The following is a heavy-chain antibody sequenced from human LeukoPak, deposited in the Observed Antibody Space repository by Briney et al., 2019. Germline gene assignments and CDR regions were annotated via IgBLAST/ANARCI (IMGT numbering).Heavy chain of an antibody. D-gene: IGHD3-10*01. J-gene: IGHJ4*02. CDR2: ISYDGSNK. V-gene: IGHV3-30*18. CDR1: GFTFSSYG. CDR3: AKSKFGLGQGGSFDY. Sequence: PGRSLRLSCAASGFTFSSYGMHWVRQAPGKGLEWVAVISYDGSNKYYADSVKGRSTISRDNSKNTLYLQMNSLRAEDTAVYYCAKSKFGLGQGGSFDYWGQGTLVTVSS.